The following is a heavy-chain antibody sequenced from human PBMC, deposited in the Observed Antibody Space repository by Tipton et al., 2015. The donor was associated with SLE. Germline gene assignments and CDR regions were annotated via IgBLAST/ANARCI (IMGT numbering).Heavy chain of an antibody. CDR1: GFTFSSYI. Sequence: SLRLSCAASGFTFSSYIINWVRQAPGKGLEWVSSISSSSNYIFHADSMKGRFTISRDNAKNSLYLQMNSLRAEDTAVYYCARDPSKTLVAEGVFDYWGQGTLVTVSS. CDR2: ISSSSNYI. CDR3: ARDPSKTLVAEGVFDY. D-gene: IGHD4/OR15-4a*01. V-gene: IGHV3-21*01. J-gene: IGHJ4*02.